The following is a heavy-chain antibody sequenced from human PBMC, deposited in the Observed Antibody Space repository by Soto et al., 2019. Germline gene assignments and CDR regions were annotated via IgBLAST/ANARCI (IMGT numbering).Heavy chain of an antibody. CDR1: GFSVTANY. V-gene: IGHV3-53*01. D-gene: IGHD5-12*01. Sequence: VQVVESGGGLIQPGGSLRLSCEVSGFSVTANYMSWVRQAPGKGLEWVSVIFSGGGTDYVDSVKGRFTISRDISKSTLYLQTNSLRAEDTAVYYCHGYGYWGQGTLVTVSS. J-gene: IGHJ4*02. CDR2: IFSGGGT. CDR3: HGYGY.